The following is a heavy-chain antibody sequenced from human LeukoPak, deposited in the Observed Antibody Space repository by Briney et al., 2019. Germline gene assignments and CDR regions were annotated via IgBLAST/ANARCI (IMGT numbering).Heavy chain of an antibody. Sequence: GGSLRLSCAASGFTFSSYNMSWVRQAPREGLEWVSYISSRTGTIYYAASVKGRFTISRDNAKNSLYLQMNSLRAEDTAVYYCATSHGGSRRDYSLYYHMDVWGKGITVTVSS. J-gene: IGHJ6*03. V-gene: IGHV3-48*01. CDR3: ATSHGGSRRDYSLYYHMDV. CDR2: ISSRTGTI. CDR1: GFTFSSYN.